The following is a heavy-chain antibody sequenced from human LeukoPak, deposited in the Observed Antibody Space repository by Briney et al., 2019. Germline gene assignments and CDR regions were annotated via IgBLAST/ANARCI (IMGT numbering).Heavy chain of an antibody. V-gene: IGHV4-61*01. CDR1: GYSISSGYY. CDR2: ISYSGST. Sequence: SETLSLTCTVSGYSISSGYYWSWIRQPPGKGLEWIGYISYSGSTNYNPSLKSLVTISVDTSKNQFSLKLSSVTAADTAVYYCATDNIAVAATRETDYWGQGTLVTVSS. D-gene: IGHD6-19*01. CDR3: ATDNIAVAATRETDY. J-gene: IGHJ4*02.